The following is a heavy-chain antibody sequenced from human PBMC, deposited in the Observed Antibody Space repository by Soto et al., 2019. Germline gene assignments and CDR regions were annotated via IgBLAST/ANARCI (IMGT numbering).Heavy chain of an antibody. Sequence: GALRVGCSVSVFPFSSYAMHWVRQAPGKGLEYVSAISSNGGSTYYADSVKGRFTISRDNSKNTLYLQMSSLRAEDTAVYYCVKDSSLDRSDYWGQGTLVTVSS. CDR2: ISSNGGST. J-gene: IGHJ4*02. V-gene: IGHV3-64D*06. CDR1: VFPFSSYA. CDR3: VKDSSLDRSDY.